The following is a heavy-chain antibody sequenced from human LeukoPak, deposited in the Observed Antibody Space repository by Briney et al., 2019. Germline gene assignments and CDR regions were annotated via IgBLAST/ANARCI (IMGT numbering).Heavy chain of an antibody. J-gene: IGHJ5*02. D-gene: IGHD2-21*02. CDR3: AREVEFCGGDCYSAGRFDP. Sequence: ASVKVSCKASGYTFTSYYMHWVRQAPGQGLEWMGIINPSGGSTSYAQKFQGRVTMTRDTSTSTVYIELSSLRSEDTGVYYCAREVEFCGGDCYSAGRFDPWGQGTLVTVSS. CDR1: GYTFTSYY. V-gene: IGHV1-46*01. CDR2: INPSGGST.